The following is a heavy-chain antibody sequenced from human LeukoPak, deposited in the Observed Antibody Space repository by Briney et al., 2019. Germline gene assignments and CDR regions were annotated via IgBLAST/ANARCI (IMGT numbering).Heavy chain of an antibody. CDR2: TRNKANSYTT. CDR3: VRYCSSTSCYRTAFDI. V-gene: IGHV3-72*01. J-gene: IGHJ3*02. Sequence: GGSLRLSCAASGFTFSDHYMDWVRQAPGKGLGWVGRTRNKANSYTTEYAASVKGRFTISRDDSKNSLYLQMNSLKTEDTAVYYCVRYCSSTSCYRTAFDIWGQGTMVTVSS. CDR1: GFTFSDHY. D-gene: IGHD2-2*01.